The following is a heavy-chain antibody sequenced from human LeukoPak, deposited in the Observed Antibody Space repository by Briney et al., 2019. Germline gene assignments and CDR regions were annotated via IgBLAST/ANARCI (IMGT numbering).Heavy chain of an antibody. V-gene: IGHV3-74*01. CDR3: VRETDCTGGSCYLSRWLDP. J-gene: IGHJ5*02. D-gene: IGHD2-15*01. CDR2: INNDGSRT. CDR1: GFAFSSYS. Sequence: PGGSLRLSCAASGFAFSSYSMNWVRQARGKGLVSVSRINNDGSRTTYADSVKGRFTISRDNAKNTVYLQMNNLRDVDTAVYYCVRETDCTGGSCYLSRWLDPWGQGTLVTVSS.